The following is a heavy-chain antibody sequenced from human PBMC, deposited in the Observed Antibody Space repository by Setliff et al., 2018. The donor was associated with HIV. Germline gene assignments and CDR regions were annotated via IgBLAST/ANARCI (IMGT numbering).Heavy chain of an antibody. J-gene: IGHJ1*01. Sequence: PGESLKISCKGSGYIFSSYWIAWVRQMPGQGLEWMGIIYPGDSATRYSPSFQGQVTISAIGSISTAYLQWSSPEASDTAIYYCATSDYGGNSGHFQHWGQGTLVTVSS. CDR2: IYPGDSAT. CDR3: ATSDYGGNSGHFQH. D-gene: IGHD4-17*01. CDR1: GYIFSSYW. V-gene: IGHV5-51*01.